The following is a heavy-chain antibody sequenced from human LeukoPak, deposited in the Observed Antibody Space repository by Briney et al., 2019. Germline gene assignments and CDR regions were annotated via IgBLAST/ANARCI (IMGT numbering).Heavy chain of an antibody. J-gene: IGHJ4*02. D-gene: IGHD3-10*01. Sequence: SVKVSCKASGGTFSSYAISWVRQAPGQGLEWMGGIIPIFGTANYAQKFQGRVTITADESTSTAYMELSSLRSEDTAVYYCARIPPDYDGVDYWGQGTLVTVSS. CDR2: IIPIFGTA. CDR1: GGTFSSYA. V-gene: IGHV1-69*13. CDR3: ARIPPDYDGVDY.